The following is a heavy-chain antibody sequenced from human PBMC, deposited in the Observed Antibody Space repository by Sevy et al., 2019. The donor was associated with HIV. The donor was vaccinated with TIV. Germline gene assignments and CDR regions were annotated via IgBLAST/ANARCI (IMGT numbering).Heavy chain of an antibody. J-gene: IGHJ4*02. V-gene: IGHV3-23*01. Sequence: GGSLRLSCPASGFSFSSHAMSWVRQAPGKGLEWVSGISASGGNTYYADAVKGRFTISRDNSKNMVYLQMNSLRAEDTAMYFCAQRDYDTSGYYPKIGYWGQGTLVTVSS. CDR3: AQRDYDTSGYYPKIGY. D-gene: IGHD3-22*01. CDR1: GFSFSSHA. CDR2: ISASGGNT.